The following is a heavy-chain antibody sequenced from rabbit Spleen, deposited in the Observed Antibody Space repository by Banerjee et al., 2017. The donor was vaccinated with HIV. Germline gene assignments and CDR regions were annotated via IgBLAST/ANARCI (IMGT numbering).Heavy chain of an antibody. V-gene: IGHV1S45*01. J-gene: IGHJ4*01. CDR3: ARDLASVVGWNFSL. CDR1: GFSFSDRDG. CDR2: INTYTGKP. D-gene: IGHD3-1*01. Sequence: QEQLVESGGGLVKPEGSLTLSCKASGFSFSDRDGMCWVRQAPGKGLEWIACINTYTGKPVYATWAKGRFTISRTSSTTVTLQMTSLTAADTATHFCARDLASVVGWNFSLWGQGTLVTVS.